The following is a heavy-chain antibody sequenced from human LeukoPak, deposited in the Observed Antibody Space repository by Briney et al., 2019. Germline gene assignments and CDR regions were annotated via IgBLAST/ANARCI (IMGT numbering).Heavy chain of an antibody. V-gene: IGHV3-43*01. CDR2: ISWDGGST. Sequence: GGSLRLSCAASGFTFDDYTMHWVRQAPGKGLEWVSLISWDGGSTYYADSVKGRFTISRDNSKNSLYLQMNSLRTEDTALYYCASQYCSSTSCYWAPFDYWGQGTLVTVSS. CDR3: ASQYCSSTSCYWAPFDY. J-gene: IGHJ4*02. CDR1: GFTFDDYT. D-gene: IGHD2-2*01.